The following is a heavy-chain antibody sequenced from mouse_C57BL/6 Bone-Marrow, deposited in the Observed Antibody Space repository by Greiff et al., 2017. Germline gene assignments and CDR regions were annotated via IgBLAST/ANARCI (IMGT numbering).Heavy chain of an antibody. CDR1: GYTFTSYW. V-gene: IGHV1-55*01. Sequence: VQLQQPGAELVKPGASVKISCKASGYTFTSYWITWVKQRPGQGLEWIGDIYPGSGSTNYNEKFKSKATLTVDTSSSTAYMQLSSLTSEDSAVYYCARSRWLLREVWYFDVWGTGTTVTVSS. CDR2: IYPGSGST. J-gene: IGHJ1*03. D-gene: IGHD2-3*01. CDR3: ARSRWLLREVWYFDV.